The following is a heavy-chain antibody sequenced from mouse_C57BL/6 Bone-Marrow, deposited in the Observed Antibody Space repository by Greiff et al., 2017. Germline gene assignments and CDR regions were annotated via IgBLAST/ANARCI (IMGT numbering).Heavy chain of an antibody. V-gene: IGHV1-19*01. D-gene: IGHD3-3*01. Sequence: VPLQQSGPVLVKPGASVKMSCKASGYTFTDYYMNWVKQSHGKSLEWIGVINPYNGGTSDIQKFKGKATLTVDKSSSTAYMELNSLTSEDSAVYYCARSGWDRAMDYWGQGTSVTVSS. CDR3: ARSGWDRAMDY. CDR2: INPYNGGT. J-gene: IGHJ4*01. CDR1: GYTFTDYY.